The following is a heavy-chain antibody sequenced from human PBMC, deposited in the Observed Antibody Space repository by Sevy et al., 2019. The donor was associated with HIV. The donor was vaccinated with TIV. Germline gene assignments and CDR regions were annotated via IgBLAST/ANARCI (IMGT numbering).Heavy chain of an antibody. V-gene: IGHV3-9*01. CDR3: ATVGYYGSGGQGAFDI. Sequence: GGSLRLSCAASGFTFDDYAMHWVRQAPGKGLEWVSGISWNSGSIGYADSVKGRFTISRDNAKNSLYLQMNSLRAEDTALYYCATVGYYGSGGQGAFDIWGQGTMVTVSS. CDR1: GFTFDDYA. CDR2: ISWNSGSI. J-gene: IGHJ3*02. D-gene: IGHD3-10*01.